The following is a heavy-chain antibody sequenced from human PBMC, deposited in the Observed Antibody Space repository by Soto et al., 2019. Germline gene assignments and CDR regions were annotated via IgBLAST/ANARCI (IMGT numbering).Heavy chain of an antibody. V-gene: IGHV1-69*13. CDR3: ARVGSTYSSCPWLGGRFDP. CDR1: GGTFSSYA. CDR2: IIPIFGTA. D-gene: IGHD6-6*01. J-gene: IGHJ5*02. Sequence: SVKVSCKASGGTFSSYAISWVRQAPGQGLEWMGGIIPIFGTANYAQKFQGRVTITADESTSTAYMDLSSLRSEDTAVYYCARVGSTYSSCPWLGGRFDPWGQGTLVTVSS.